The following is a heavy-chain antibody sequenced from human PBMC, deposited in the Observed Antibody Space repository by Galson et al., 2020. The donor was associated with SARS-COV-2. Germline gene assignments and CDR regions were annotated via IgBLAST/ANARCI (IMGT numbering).Heavy chain of an antibody. V-gene: IGHV3-21*01. CDR3: ARDGYGDYIRPTTSEFDY. CDR1: GFTFSSYS. Sequence: GGSLRLSCAASGFTFSSYSMNWVRQAPGKGLEWVSSISSSSSYIYYADSVKGRFTISRDNAKNSLYLQMNSLRAEDTAVYYCARDGYGDYIRPTTSEFDYWGQGTLVTVSS. CDR2: ISSSSSYI. J-gene: IGHJ4*02. D-gene: IGHD4-17*01.